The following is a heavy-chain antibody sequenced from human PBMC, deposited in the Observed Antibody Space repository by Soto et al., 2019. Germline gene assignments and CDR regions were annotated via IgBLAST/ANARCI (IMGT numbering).Heavy chain of an antibody. D-gene: IGHD2-15*01. J-gene: IGHJ5*02. CDR2: IIPIFGTA. Sequence: QVQLVQSGAEVKKPGSSVKVSCKASGGTFSSYAISWVRQAPGQGLAWMGGIIPIFGTANYAQKFQGRVTITADESTSTAYMELSSLRSEDTAVYYCAREGLGCSGGSCYDWFDPWGQGTLVTVSS. CDR3: AREGLGCSGGSCYDWFDP. V-gene: IGHV1-69*01. CDR1: GGTFSSYA.